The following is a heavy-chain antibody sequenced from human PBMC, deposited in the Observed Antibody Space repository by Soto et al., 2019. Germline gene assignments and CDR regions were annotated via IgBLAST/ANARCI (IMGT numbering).Heavy chain of an antibody. CDR2: IYPGDSDT. CDR3: ARLPDSGYYSDYYYYMDV. J-gene: IGHJ6*03. D-gene: IGHD5-12*01. V-gene: IGHV5-51*01. CDR1: GYSFTSYW. Sequence: HGESLKISCKGSGYSFTSYWIGWVRQMPGKGLEWMGIIYPGDSDTRYSPSFQGQVTISADKSISTAYLQWSSLKASDTAMYYCARLPDSGYYSDYYYYMDVWGKGTTVTVSS.